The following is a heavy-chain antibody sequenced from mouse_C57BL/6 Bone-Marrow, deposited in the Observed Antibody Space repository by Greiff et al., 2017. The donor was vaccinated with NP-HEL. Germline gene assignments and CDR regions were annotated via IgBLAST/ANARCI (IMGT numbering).Heavy chain of an antibody. CDR3: ARDDGLRGFAY. Sequence: EVQRVESEGGLVQPGSSMKLSCTASGFTFSDYYMAWVRQVPEKGLEWVANINYDGSSTYYLDSLKSRFIISRDNAKNILYLQMSSLKSEDTATYYCARDDGLRGFAYWGQGTLVTVSA. CDR2: INYDGSST. V-gene: IGHV5-16*01. D-gene: IGHD2-3*01. J-gene: IGHJ3*01. CDR1: GFTFSDYY.